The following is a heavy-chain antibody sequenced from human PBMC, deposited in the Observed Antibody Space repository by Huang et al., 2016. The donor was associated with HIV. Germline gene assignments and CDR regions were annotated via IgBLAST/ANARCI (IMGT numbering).Heavy chain of an antibody. CDR2: IKQDESEK. CDR1: TFRFGAYW. Sequence: VESGGRLVQPGGSIRLSCVGSTFRFGAYWMSWVRQSPGKGVEWGANIKQDESEKYYVDSVKGQFNISRDNAKKVLFLEMNNVRVEDTATYYCATKTAAMDIWGQGTTVTVS. D-gene: IGHD1-7*01. V-gene: IGHV3-7*01. CDR3: ATKTAAMDI. J-gene: IGHJ6*02.